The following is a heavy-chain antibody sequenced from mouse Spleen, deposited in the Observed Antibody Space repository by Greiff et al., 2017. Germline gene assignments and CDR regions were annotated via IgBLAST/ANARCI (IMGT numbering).Heavy chain of an antibody. CDR3: ARHEDGYYYDGRGFDY. D-gene: IGHD1-1*01. Sequence: EVQLQESGGGLVKPGGSLKLSCAASGFTFSDYGMAWVRQAPGKGPEWVAFISNLAYSIYYADTVTGRFTISRENAKNTLYLEMSSLRSEDTAMYYCARHEDGYYYDGRGFDYWGQGTTLTVSS. CDR1: GFTFSDYG. V-gene: IGHV5-15*01. J-gene: IGHJ2*01. CDR2: ISNLAYSI.